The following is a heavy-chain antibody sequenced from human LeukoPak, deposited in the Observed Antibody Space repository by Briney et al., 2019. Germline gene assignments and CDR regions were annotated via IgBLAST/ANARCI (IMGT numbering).Heavy chain of an antibody. V-gene: IGHV3-53*01. D-gene: IGHD3-16*01. CDR3: ARSRALTGPFDY. Sequence: GGSLRFSCVASGFTFSSYAMSWVRQAPGKGLEWVSVIYSGGSTYYADSVKGRFTISRDNSKNTLYLQMNSLRAEDTAVYYCARSRALTGPFDYWGQGTLVTVSS. CDR1: GFTFSSYA. CDR2: IYSGGST. J-gene: IGHJ4*02.